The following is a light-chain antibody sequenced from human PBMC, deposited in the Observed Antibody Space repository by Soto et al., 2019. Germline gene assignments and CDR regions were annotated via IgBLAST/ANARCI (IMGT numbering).Light chain of an antibody. J-gene: IGLJ3*02. Sequence: QTVVTQEPSFLMSPGRTVTLTCGLSSGSVSTSYYPSWYQQTPGQAPRTLIYNTNTRSSGVPDRFSGSILGNKAALTITGAQADDESDYYCVLFMGSGIWVFGGGTKVTVL. V-gene: IGLV8-61*01. CDR1: SGSVSTSYY. CDR3: VLFMGSGIWV. CDR2: NTN.